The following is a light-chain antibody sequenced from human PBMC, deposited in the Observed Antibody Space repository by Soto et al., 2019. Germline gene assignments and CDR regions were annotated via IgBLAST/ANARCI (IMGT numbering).Light chain of an antibody. CDR1: QSVGTY. V-gene: IGKV3-15*01. J-gene: IGKJ1*01. CDR3: QQYDNLPPWT. Sequence: EIVMMQSPATLSVSPGERATLSCKASQSVGTYLAWYQQKPGQAPRLLIYGASTRATGVPARFSGGGSGIEFTLTISSLQSEDFAIYHCQQYDNLPPWTFGQGTKVEIK. CDR2: GAS.